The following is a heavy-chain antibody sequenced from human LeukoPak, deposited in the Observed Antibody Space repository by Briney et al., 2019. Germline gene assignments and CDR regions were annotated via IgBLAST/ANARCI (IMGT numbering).Heavy chain of an antibody. CDR3: ARESWDTDAFDI. V-gene: IGHV4-59*01. J-gene: IGHJ3*02. Sequence: SETLSLTCTVSGGSLSSYYWSWIRQPPGKGLEWIGFIYYSGSTNYNLSLKSRVTISVDTSKNQFSLKLSSVTAADTAVYYCARESWDTDAFDIWGQGTMVTVSS. CDR2: IYYSGST. D-gene: IGHD5-18*01. CDR1: GGSLSSYY.